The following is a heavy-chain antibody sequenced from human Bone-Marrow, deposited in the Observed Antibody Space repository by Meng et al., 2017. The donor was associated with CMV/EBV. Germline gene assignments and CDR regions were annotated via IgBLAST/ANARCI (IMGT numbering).Heavy chain of an antibody. CDR1: GDSVSSNSAA. CDR3: ARDYYDSGGYYYTEGYYHGLDV. V-gene: IGHV6-1*01. CDR2: TYYRSKWYN. J-gene: IGHJ6*02. D-gene: IGHD3-22*01. Sequence: SCAISGDSVSSNSAAWNWIRQSPSRGLEWLGRTYYRSKWYNDYAISVKSRITINPDTSKNQFSLQLNSVTPEDTAVYYCARDYYDSGGYYYTEGYYHGLDVWGQGTTVTVPS.